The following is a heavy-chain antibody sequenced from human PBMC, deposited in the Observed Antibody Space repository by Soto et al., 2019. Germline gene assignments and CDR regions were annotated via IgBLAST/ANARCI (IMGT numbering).Heavy chain of an antibody. V-gene: IGHV5-51*01. CDR3: ARKDIAVNCVDF. CDR1: GYSFTTYW. D-gene: IGHD2-21*01. J-gene: IGHJ4*02. CDR2: IYPGDSDT. Sequence: GESLKISCKASGYSFTTYWIGWVRQMPGKGLEWMGIIYPGDSDTRYSPSFQGQVTISADKSISTAYLQWSSLKASDSAMFYCARKDIAVNCVDFWGQGTLVNDS.